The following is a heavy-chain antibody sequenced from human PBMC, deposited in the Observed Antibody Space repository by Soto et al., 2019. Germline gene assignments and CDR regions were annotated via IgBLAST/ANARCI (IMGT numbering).Heavy chain of an antibody. CDR2: IYYSGST. Sequence: QLQLQESGPGLVKPSETLSLTCTVSGGSISSSSYYWGWIRQPPGKGLEWIGSIYYSGSTYYNPSLKSRVTISVDTSKNQFSLKLSAVTAADTAVYYCARREIAALDYWGQGTLVTVSS. CDR3: ARREIAALDY. J-gene: IGHJ4*02. D-gene: IGHD6-6*01. CDR1: GGSISSSSYY. V-gene: IGHV4-39*01.